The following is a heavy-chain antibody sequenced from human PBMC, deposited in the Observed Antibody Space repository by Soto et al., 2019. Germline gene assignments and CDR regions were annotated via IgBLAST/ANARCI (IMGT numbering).Heavy chain of an antibody. CDR3: ARDGVGTTTFWGYLDY. V-gene: IGHV3-33*01. CDR1: ESIFRGYG. Sequence: QVFLVESGGGVVQPGRSLRLSCEASESIFRGYGMHWVRQAPGKGLEWVAIIRFDGSNINYADFVMGRFTISRANSKNTLYLEMNSLRVEDTAVYYCARDGVGTTTFWGYLDYWGQGNLVTVSS. CDR2: IRFDGSNI. J-gene: IGHJ4*02. D-gene: IGHD1-26*01.